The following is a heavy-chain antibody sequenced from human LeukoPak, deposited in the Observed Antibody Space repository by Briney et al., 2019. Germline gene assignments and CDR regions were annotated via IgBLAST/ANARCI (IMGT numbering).Heavy chain of an antibody. J-gene: IGHJ3*02. CDR3: ARDSGWGAFDI. Sequence: GGSLRLSCAASGFTVSSNYMSRVRQAPGKGLEWVSVIYSGGSTYYADSVKGRFTISRDNSKNTLYLQMNSLRAEDTAVYYCARDSGWGAFDIWGQGTMVTVSS. V-gene: IGHV3-53*01. CDR2: IYSGGST. D-gene: IGHD6-19*01. CDR1: GFTVSSNY.